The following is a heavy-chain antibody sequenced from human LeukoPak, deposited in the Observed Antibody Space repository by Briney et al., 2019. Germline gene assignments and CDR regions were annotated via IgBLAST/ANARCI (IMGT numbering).Heavy chain of an antibody. CDR1: GYTFTSCD. V-gene: IGHV1-8*01. CDR2: MNPNSGNT. D-gene: IGHD3-22*01. CDR3: ARGYYYDSSGYYLFDY. Sequence: ASVKVSCKASGYTFTSCDINWVRQATGQGLEWVGWMNPNSGNTGYAQKFQGRVTMTRNTSKSTAYMELSSLRSEDTAVYYCARGYYYDSSGYYLFDYWGQGTLVTVSS. J-gene: IGHJ4*02.